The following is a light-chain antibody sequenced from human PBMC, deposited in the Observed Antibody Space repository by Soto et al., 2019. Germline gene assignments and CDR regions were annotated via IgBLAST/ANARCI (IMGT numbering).Light chain of an antibody. CDR2: AAS. CDR3: QQSYITPGT. CDR1: QSINNY. V-gene: IGKV1-39*01. Sequence: DIQMTQSPSSLSTSVGDRVTITCRASQSINNYLNWYQQKQGRGPKLLIYAASRLQSGVPSRFSGTGSGTDFTLNISGLQPEDFATYYCQQSYITPGTFGQGTKVEIK. J-gene: IGKJ1*01.